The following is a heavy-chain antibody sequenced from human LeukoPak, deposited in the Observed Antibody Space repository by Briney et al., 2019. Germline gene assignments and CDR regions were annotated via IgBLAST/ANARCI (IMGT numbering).Heavy chain of an antibody. Sequence: PSETLSLTCTVSGGSISTYYWSWIRQPPGKGLEWIGYIYYNGNTNYNPSLKSRVVISVDTSKNQFSLKLSSVTAADTAVYYCARVGYSYEVGPWGQGTLVTVSS. J-gene: IGHJ5*02. CDR1: GGSISTYY. V-gene: IGHV4-59*01. CDR2: IYYNGNT. D-gene: IGHD5-18*01. CDR3: ARVGYSYEVGP.